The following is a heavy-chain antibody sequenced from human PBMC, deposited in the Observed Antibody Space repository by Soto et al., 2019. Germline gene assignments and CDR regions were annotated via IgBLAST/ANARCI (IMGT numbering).Heavy chain of an antibody. Sequence: LRLSCAASGFTFSSYWMSWVRQAPGKGLEWVANIKQDGSEKYYVDSVKGRFTISRDNAKNSLYLQMNSLRAEDTAVYYCARGLRPYYYYGMDVWGQGTTVTVSS. V-gene: IGHV3-7*01. CDR3: ARGLRPYYYYGMDV. CDR1: GFTFSSYW. J-gene: IGHJ6*02. D-gene: IGHD5-12*01. CDR2: IKQDGSEK.